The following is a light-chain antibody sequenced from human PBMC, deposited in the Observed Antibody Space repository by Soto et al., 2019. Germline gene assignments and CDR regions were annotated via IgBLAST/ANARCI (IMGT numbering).Light chain of an antibody. CDR3: QAWDSSTV. Sequence: SYELTQPPSVSVSPGQTASITCSGDKLGDKYACWYQQKPGQSPVLVIYQDSKRPSGIPERFSGSNSGNTATLTLSGTQAMDEADYYCQAWDSSTVFGTGTKVTVL. V-gene: IGLV3-1*01. J-gene: IGLJ1*01. CDR2: QDS. CDR1: KLGDKY.